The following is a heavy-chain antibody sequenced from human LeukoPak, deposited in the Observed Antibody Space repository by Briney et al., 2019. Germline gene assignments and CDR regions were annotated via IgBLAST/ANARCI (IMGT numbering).Heavy chain of an antibody. J-gene: IGHJ4*02. D-gene: IGHD6-19*01. V-gene: IGHV1-46*02. CDR2: INPSGGGT. CDR3: ARQGAYSSAIGMGY. CDR1: GYTFNNYY. Sequence: RASVKVSCKASGYTFNNYYMYWVRQAPGQGLEWMGMINPSGGGTSYAQKFQGRVTMTRDTSTRTVYMEVSSLKPEDTAVYYCARQGAYSSAIGMGYWGQGTLVTVSS.